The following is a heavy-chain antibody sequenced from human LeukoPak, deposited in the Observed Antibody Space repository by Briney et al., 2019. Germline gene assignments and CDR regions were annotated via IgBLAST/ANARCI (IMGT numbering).Heavy chain of an antibody. J-gene: IGHJ4*02. CDR2: IVPIFGSA. V-gene: IGHV1-69*01. CDR3: AKETSITGAGDF. Sequence: GASVTVSCKASGGTFSSYAISWVRQAPGQGLEWMGGIVPIFGSANYAQQFQGRVTITADESTTTAYMELTGLSSEDTAVYYCAKETSITGAGDFWGQGALVTVSS. D-gene: IGHD1-20*01. CDR1: GGTFSSYA.